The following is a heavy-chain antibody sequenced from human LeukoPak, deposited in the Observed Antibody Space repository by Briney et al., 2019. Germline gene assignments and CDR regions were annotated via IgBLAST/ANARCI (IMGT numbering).Heavy chain of an antibody. CDR2: IYYTGST. V-gene: IGHV4-61*01. D-gene: IGHD1-26*01. Sequence: SETLSLTYTVSGGSISSGSYYWSWIRQPPGKGLEWIGYIYYTGSTNYNPSLNSRVTISVDTSKNQFSLKLSSVTAADTAVYYCARIVGATFGDAFDIWGQGTMVTVSS. J-gene: IGHJ3*02. CDR3: ARIVGATFGDAFDI. CDR1: GGSISSGSYY.